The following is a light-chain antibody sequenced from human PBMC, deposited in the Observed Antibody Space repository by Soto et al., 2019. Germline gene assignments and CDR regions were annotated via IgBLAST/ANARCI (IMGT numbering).Light chain of an antibody. CDR3: QQYDNLPYS. CDR1: QDISNY. CDR2: DAS. J-gene: IGKJ2*01. Sequence: DIQMTQSPSYLSASVGDRVTFTCQASQDISNYLQWYQQKEGKAPKLLIDDASNLETGVPSRFTGSGSGTDFTFTNSSLQPEDIGTYYCQQYDNLPYSFGQGTKLEIK. V-gene: IGKV1-33*01.